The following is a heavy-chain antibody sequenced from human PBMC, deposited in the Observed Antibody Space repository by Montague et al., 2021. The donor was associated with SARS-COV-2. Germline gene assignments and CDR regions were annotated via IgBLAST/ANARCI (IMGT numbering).Heavy chain of an antibody. D-gene: IGHD5-24*01. Sequence: SETLSLTCAVYGGSSTNYFWTWIRQTPAKGLEWIGEITHTGNRDFNPSLKSCVILSVDKSKSQFSLKLTSVTAADTGVYYCARGTGQQLVFSYVYYGMDIWGQGTTVSVSS. CDR2: ITHTGNR. CDR3: ARGTGQQLVFSYVYYGMDI. CDR1: GGSSTNYF. J-gene: IGHJ6*02. V-gene: IGHV4-34*01.